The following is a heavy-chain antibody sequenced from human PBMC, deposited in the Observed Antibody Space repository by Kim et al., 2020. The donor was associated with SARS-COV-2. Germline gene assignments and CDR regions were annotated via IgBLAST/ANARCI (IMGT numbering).Heavy chain of an antibody. CDR1: GYTFTSYD. J-gene: IGHJ3*02. CDR3: ARAIVVVVAARPHDAFDI. CDR2: MNPNSGNT. Sequence: ASVKVSCKASGYTFTSYDINWVRQATGQGLEWMGWMNPNSGNTGYAQKFQGRVTMTRNTSISTAYMELSSLRSEDTAVYYCARAIVVVVAARPHDAFDIWGQGTMVTVSS. V-gene: IGHV1-8*01. D-gene: IGHD2-15*01.